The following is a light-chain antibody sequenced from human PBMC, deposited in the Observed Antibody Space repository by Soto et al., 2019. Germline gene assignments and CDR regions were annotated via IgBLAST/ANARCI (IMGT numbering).Light chain of an antibody. Sequence: DIQMTQSPSTLFASVGDRVTITCRASQSIGSCWAWYQQKPGKAPNLLISKASSLESGVPSRFSGSGSGTEFALTISSLQPDDFATYYCQQYNSYSEWTFCQGTKGEI. CDR1: QSIGSC. CDR2: KAS. CDR3: QQYNSYSEWT. J-gene: IGKJ1*01. V-gene: IGKV1-5*03.